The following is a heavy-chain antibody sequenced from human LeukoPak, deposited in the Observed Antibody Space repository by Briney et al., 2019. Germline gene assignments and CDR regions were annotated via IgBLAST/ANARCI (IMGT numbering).Heavy chain of an antibody. CDR3: ARGGYSGISYVGYYFAY. CDR2: IYSGGTT. CDR1: EFTFSSYE. J-gene: IGHJ4*02. V-gene: IGHV3-53*01. D-gene: IGHD1-26*01. Sequence: PGGSLRLSCAASEFTFSSYEMNWVRQAPGKGLEWVAVIYSGGTTYYADSVKGRFTISRDNSKNTLYLQMNSLRTEDTALYYCARGGYSGISYVGYYFAYWGQGTLVTVSS.